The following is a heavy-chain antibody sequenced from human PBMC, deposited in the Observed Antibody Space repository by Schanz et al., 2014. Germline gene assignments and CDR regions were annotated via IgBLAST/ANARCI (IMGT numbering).Heavy chain of an antibody. D-gene: IGHD6-19*01. J-gene: IGHJ4*02. CDR2: ISSSGSYI. CDR3: AIIGVMVAVAGTRADY. V-gene: IGHV3-21*01. CDR1: GFTFSSYS. Sequence: EGQLVESGGGLVKPGGSLRLSCAASGFTFSSYSMNWVRQAPGKGLEWVSSISSSGSYIYYADSVKGRFSISRDNAKNSLFLQMNRLRAEDTALYYCAIIGVMVAVAGTRADYWGQGTLVTVSS.